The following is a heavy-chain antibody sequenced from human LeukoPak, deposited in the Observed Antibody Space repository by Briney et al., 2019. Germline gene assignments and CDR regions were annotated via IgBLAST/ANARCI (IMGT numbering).Heavy chain of an antibody. V-gene: IGHV3-30*03. CDR1: GFTFSSYG. CDR3: CTGIVGATTTDY. D-gene: IGHD1-26*01. CDR2: ISYDGSNK. Sequence: SGGSLRLSCAASGFTFSSYGMHWVRQAPGKGLEWVAVISYDGSNKYYADSAKGRFTISRDNSKNTLYLQMNSLRAEDTAVYYCCTGIVGATTTDYWGQGTLVTVSS. J-gene: IGHJ4*02.